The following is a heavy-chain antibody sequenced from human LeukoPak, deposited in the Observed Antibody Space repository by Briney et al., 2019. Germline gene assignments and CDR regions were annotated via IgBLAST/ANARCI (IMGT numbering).Heavy chain of an antibody. CDR3: ARDKLYYGSGSYQNFDY. Sequence: SVKVSCKASGGTFSSYAISWVRQAPGQGLEWMGGIIPIFGTANYAQKLQGRVTMTTDTSTSTAYMELRSLRSDDTAVYYCARDKLYYGSGSYQNFDYWGQGTLVTVSS. J-gene: IGHJ4*02. D-gene: IGHD3-10*01. CDR1: GGTFSSYA. V-gene: IGHV1-69*05. CDR2: IIPIFGTA.